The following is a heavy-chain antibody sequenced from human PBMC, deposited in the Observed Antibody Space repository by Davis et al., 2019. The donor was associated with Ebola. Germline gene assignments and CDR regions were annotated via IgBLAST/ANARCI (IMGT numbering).Heavy chain of an antibody. CDR2: ISYDGSNK. D-gene: IGHD1-7*01. CDR1: GFTFSSYA. V-gene: IGHV3-30*04. CDR3: ARDIEYNWNYPYYYGMDV. Sequence: PGGSLRLSCAASGFTFSSYAMHWVRQAPGKGLEWVAVISYDGSNKYYADSVKGRFTISRDNSKNTLYLQMNSLRAEDTAVYYCARDIEYNWNYPYYYGMDVWGQGTTVTVSS. J-gene: IGHJ6*02.